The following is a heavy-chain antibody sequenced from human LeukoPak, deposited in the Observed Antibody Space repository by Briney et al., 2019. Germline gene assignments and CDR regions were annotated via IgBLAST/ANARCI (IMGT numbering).Heavy chain of an antibody. D-gene: IGHD5-18*01. V-gene: IGHV3-53*01. CDR1: GFTVSSDY. Sequence: GGSLRLSCAASGFTVSSDYMNWVRQAPGKGLEWVSVIYSDGTTYYADSVKGRFTISRANSKNTLYLQMNNLRAEDTAVYYCAKGGYSYGYDLHDWGQGTLVTVSS. J-gene: IGHJ4*02. CDR3: AKGGYSYGYDLHD. CDR2: IYSDGTT.